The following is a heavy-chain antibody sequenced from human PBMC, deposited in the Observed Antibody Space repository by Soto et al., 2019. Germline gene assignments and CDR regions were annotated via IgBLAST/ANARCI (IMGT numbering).Heavy chain of an antibody. V-gene: IGHV6-1*01. CDR3: VRDRYSSSGWFDP. CDR1: GDSVSSYSAA. Sequence: SQTLSLTCAISGDSVSSYSAAWNWIRQSPSGGLEWLGRTYYRSRFFSDYAESVKSRIIINPDTSKNQFSLQLKSVTPQDTAVYYCVRDRYSSSGWFDPWGQGTPVTVSS. CDR2: TYYRSRFFS. D-gene: IGHD3-10*01. J-gene: IGHJ5*02.